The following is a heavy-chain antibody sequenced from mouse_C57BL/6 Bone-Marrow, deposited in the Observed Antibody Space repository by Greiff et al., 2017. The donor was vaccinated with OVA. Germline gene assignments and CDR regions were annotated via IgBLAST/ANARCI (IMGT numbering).Heavy chain of an antibody. CDR1: GFTFTDYY. Sequence: EVNLVESGGGLVQPGGSLSLSCAASGFTFTDYYMSWVRQPPGKALEWLGFIRNKANGYTTEYSASVKGRFTISRDNSQSILYLQMNALRAEDSATYYCARYYYGSSYNWYFDVWGTGTTVTVSS. CDR3: ARYYYGSSYNWYFDV. CDR2: IRNKANGYTT. D-gene: IGHD1-1*01. V-gene: IGHV7-3*01. J-gene: IGHJ1*03.